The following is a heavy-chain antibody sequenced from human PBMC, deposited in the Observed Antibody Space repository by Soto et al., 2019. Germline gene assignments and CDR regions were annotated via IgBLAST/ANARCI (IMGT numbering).Heavy chain of an antibody. V-gene: IGHV4-39*01. CDR3: ARHFSVDYFDS. J-gene: IGHJ4*02. CDR1: GDSITSNSYF. Sequence: SETLSLTCTVSGDSITSNSYFWAWIRQPPGKGLEWIGSIYYSGTTYYNPSPKSRVTISVDRSKNPFSLKLSSVPAADTAVYYCARHFSVDYFDSWSQGDLVTVSS. CDR2: IYYSGTT.